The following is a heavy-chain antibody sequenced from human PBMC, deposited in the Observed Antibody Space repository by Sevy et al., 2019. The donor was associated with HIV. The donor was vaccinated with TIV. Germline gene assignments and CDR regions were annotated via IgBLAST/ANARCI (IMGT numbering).Heavy chain of an antibody. Sequence: SETLSITCAVFGDSISSTKWWSWVRQPPGKGLEWIGEIYHSGRVNYNPSLKSRVSISVDKPTKQLSLRLSSVTASDTAVYYCVSSLVEDAFCYDSRGQGTLVTVSS. V-gene: IGHV4-4*02. D-gene: IGHD2-15*01. CDR2: IYHSGRV. CDR3: VSSLVEDAFCYDS. CDR1: GDSISSTKW. J-gene: IGHJ4*02.